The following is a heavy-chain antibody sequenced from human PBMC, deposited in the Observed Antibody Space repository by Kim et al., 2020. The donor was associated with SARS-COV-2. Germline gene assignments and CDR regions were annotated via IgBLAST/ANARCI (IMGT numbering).Heavy chain of an antibody. Sequence: QKFQGRVTMTRDTSISTAYMELSRLRSDDTAVYYCARYPGGIAVAGTFDYWGQGTLVTVSS. D-gene: IGHD6-19*01. CDR3: ARYPGGIAVAGTFDY. V-gene: IGHV1-2*02. J-gene: IGHJ4*02.